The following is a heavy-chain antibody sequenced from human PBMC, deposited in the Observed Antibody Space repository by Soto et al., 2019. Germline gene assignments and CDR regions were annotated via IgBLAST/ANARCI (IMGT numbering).Heavy chain of an antibody. CDR3: ARDPGMTTVTHCFDP. V-gene: IGHV3-30-3*01. D-gene: IGHD4-4*01. CDR1: GFTFSSYA. CDR2: ISYDGSNR. Sequence: GGSLRLSCAASGFTFSSYAMHWVRQAPGKGLEWVAVISYDGSNRYYADSVKGRFTISRDNSKNTLYLQMNSLRAEDTAVYYCARDPGMTTVTHCFDPWGQGTLVTVSS. J-gene: IGHJ5*02.